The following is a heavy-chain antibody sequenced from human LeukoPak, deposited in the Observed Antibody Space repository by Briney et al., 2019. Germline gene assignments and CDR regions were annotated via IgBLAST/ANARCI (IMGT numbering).Heavy chain of an antibody. V-gene: IGHV4-34*01. CDR2: INHSGST. CDR3: ARLVEAGTSFYFDY. Sequence: SETLSLTCAVYGGSFSGYYWSWIRQPPGKGLEWIGEINHSGSTNYNPSLKSRVTISVDTSKNQFSLKLSSVTAADTAVYYCARLVEAGTSFYFDYWGQGTLVTVSS. D-gene: IGHD6-19*01. CDR1: GGSFSGYY. J-gene: IGHJ4*02.